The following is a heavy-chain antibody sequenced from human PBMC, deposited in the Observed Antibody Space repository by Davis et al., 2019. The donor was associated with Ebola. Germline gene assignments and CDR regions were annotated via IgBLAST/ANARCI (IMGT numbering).Heavy chain of an antibody. CDR2: IDSDGRSI. V-gene: IGHV3-74*01. J-gene: IGHJ4*02. CDR1: GFTFSSYW. CDR3: ARGASRDGYNRVY. Sequence: HTGGSLRLSCAASGFTFSSYWMHWVRQAPGKGLVWVSRIDSDGRSIIYADFVKGRFTISRDNAKNTLYLQMNSLRVEDTAVYYCARGASRDGYNRVYWGQGTLVTVSS. D-gene: IGHD5-24*01.